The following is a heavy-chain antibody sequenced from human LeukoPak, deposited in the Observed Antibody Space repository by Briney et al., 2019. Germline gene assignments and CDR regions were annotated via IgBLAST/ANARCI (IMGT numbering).Heavy chain of an antibody. CDR2: IYYSGST. D-gene: IGHD3-22*01. CDR3: ARTPDNHYYYMDV. V-gene: IGHV4-31*03. Sequence: SQTLSLSCTVSGGSISGGGYYWSWIRQHPGKGLEWIGYIYYSGSTYYNPPLKSRVTISVDTSKNHFSLKLSSVTAADTAVYYCARTPDNHYYYMDVWGKGTTVTVSS. CDR1: GGSISGGGYY. J-gene: IGHJ6*03.